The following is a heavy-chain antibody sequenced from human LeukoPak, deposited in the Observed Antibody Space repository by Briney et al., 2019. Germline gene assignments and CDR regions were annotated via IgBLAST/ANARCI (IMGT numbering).Heavy chain of an antibody. CDR1: GFTFSSYW. CDR3: ARQDRLRFSTFFDY. D-gene: IGHD3-3*01. J-gene: IGHJ4*02. CDR2: IKQDGSEK. V-gene: IGHV3-7*01. Sequence: GGSLRLSCAASGFTFSSYWMSWVRQAPGKGLEWVANIKQDGSEKYYVDSVKGRFTISRDNAKNSLYLQMNSLRAEDTAVYYCARQDRLRFSTFFDYWGQGTLVTVSS.